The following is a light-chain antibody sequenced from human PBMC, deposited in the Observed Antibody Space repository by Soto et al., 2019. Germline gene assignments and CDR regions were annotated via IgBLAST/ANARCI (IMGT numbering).Light chain of an antibody. Sequence: QSVLTQPASVSGSPGQSITISCTGTSSDVGSYNLVSWYQQHPGKAPKLIIYEVSKRPSGVSNRFSGSKSGNTASLTISGLQAEDEADYYCCSYAGSSTPYVVFGGGTKLTVL. CDR3: CSYAGSSTPYVV. CDR2: EVS. CDR1: SSDVGSYNL. J-gene: IGLJ2*01. V-gene: IGLV2-23*02.